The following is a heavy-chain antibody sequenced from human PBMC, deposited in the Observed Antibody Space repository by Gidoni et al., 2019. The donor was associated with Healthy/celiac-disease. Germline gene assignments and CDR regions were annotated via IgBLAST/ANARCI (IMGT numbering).Heavy chain of an antibody. CDR1: GFSFSNYG. Sequence: QVQLVESGGGVVQPGRSLRLSCAASGFSFSNYGMHWVRQAPGKGLEWVAVISYDGSNKYYADSVKGRFTISRDNSKNMLYLQMNSLRAEDTAVYYCAKDYCSSASCYVIDPWGQGTLVTVSS. CDR2: ISYDGSNK. V-gene: IGHV3-30*18. D-gene: IGHD2-2*01. CDR3: AKDYCSSASCYVIDP. J-gene: IGHJ5*02.